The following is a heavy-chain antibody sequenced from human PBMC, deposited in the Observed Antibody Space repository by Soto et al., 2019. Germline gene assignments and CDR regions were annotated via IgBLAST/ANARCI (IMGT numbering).Heavy chain of an antibody. CDR2: ISVSGGST. J-gene: IGHJ4*02. D-gene: IGHD5-12*01. CDR1: GFTFSSYA. V-gene: IGHV3-23*01. CDR3: APSSGYDY. Sequence: PGGSLSLSCEASGFTFSSYAMSWVRQAPGKGLEWVSAISVSGGSTYYADSVKGRFTISRDNSKNTLYLQMNSLRAEDTAVYYCAPSSGYDYWGQGTLVTVSS.